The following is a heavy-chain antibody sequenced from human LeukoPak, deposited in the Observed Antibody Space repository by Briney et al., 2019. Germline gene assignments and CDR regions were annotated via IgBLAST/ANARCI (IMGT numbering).Heavy chain of an antibody. J-gene: IGHJ6*03. CDR2: INPNSGGT. CDR3: ARSYYYGSGSIYYYYMDV. CDR1: GYTFTGYY. Sequence: ASVKVSCKAPGYTFTGYYMHWVRQAPGQGLEWMGWINPNSGGTNYAQKFQGRVTMTRDTSISTAYMELSRLRSDDTAVYYCARSYYYGSGSIYYYYMDVWGKGTTVTVSS. V-gene: IGHV1-2*02. D-gene: IGHD3-10*01.